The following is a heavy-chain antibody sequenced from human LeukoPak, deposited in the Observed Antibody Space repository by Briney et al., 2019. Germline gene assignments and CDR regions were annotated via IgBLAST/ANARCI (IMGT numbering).Heavy chain of an antibody. Sequence: ASVKVSCKVSGYTLTELSMHWVRQAPGKGLEWMGGFDPEDGETIYAQKFQGRVTMTEDTSTDTAYMELSSMRSEDTAVYYCGTPYDYGDYFLGQWGQGTLATASS. CDR2: FDPEDGET. V-gene: IGHV1-24*01. CDR1: GYTLTELS. D-gene: IGHD4-17*01. J-gene: IGHJ4*02. CDR3: GTPYDYGDYFLGQ.